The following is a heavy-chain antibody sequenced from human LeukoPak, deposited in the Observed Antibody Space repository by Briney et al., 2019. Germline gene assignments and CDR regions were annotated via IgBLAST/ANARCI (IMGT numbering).Heavy chain of an antibody. V-gene: IGHV1-69*13. J-gene: IGHJ4*02. Sequence: GASVKVSCKASGGPFSSYAISWVRQAPGQGLEWMGGIIPIFGTANYAQKFQGRVTITAAESTSTAYMELSSLRSEDTAVYYCARDTLVGGAKEFDYWGQGTLVTVSS. CDR2: IIPIFGTA. CDR3: ARDTLVGGAKEFDY. CDR1: GGPFSSYA. D-gene: IGHD3-10*01.